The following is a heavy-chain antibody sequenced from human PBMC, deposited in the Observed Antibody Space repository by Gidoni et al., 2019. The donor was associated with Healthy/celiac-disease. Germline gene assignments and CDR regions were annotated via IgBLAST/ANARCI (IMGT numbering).Heavy chain of an antibody. V-gene: IGHV6-1*01. Sequence: QVQLQQSGPGLVTPSQTLSLTCAISGDSVSSNSAAWNWTRQSPSRGLEWLGRTYYRSKWYNDYAVSVKSRITINPDTSKNQFSLQLNSVTPEDTAVYYCARDHQLRYFDWRPRGGDGYAFDIWGQGTMVTVSS. D-gene: IGHD3-9*01. J-gene: IGHJ3*02. CDR1: GDSVSSNSAA. CDR2: TYYRSKWYN. CDR3: ARDHQLRYFDWRPRGGDGYAFDI.